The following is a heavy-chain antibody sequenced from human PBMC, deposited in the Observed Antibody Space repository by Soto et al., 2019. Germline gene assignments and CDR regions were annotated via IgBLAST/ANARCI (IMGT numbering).Heavy chain of an antibody. CDR1: GFTFSDYY. V-gene: IGHV3-11*06. Sequence: PGGSLRLSCAASGFTFSDYYMSWIRQAPGKGLEWVSYISSSSSYTNYVDSVKGRFTISRDNAKNSLYLQMNSLRAEDTAVYYCARGYYDSSGYTGFDYWGQGTLVTVSS. CDR2: ISSSSSYT. D-gene: IGHD3-22*01. J-gene: IGHJ4*02. CDR3: ARGYYDSSGYTGFDY.